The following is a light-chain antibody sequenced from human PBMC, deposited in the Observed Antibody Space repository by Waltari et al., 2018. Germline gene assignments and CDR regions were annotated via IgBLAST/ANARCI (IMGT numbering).Light chain of an antibody. Sequence: SYDLTQPPSVSVSPGQTASSTCSGDTLGDKYVGWYTQKPGQSTVVVISQDPERPSGMPERFSGSNSGNTATLTISVTQAMDEADYYCQAWDSSTARVVFGGGTKLTVL. CDR2: QDP. CDR3: QAWDSSTARVV. CDR1: TLGDKY. V-gene: IGLV3-1*01. J-gene: IGLJ2*01.